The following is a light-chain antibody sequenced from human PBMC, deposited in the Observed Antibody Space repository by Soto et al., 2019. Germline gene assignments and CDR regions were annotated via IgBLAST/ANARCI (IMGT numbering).Light chain of an antibody. Sequence: EIVLTQSPATLSLSPGERATLSCRASQSVGNYLAWYQQKPGQAPRLLIFDASNRAIGIPARFSGSGSGADFSLTISGLEPEDFADYYCLQRSNSITFGQGTRLEIK. V-gene: IGKV3-11*01. J-gene: IGKJ5*01. CDR2: DAS. CDR1: QSVGNY. CDR3: LQRSNSIT.